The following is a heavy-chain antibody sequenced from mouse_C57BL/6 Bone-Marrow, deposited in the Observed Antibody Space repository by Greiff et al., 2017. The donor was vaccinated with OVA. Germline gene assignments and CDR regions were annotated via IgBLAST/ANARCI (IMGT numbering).Heavy chain of an antibody. Sequence: QVQLQQPGAELVRPGSSVKLSCKASGYTFTSYWMAWVKQRPGQGLEWIGNIYPSDSETHYNQKFKDKATLTVDKSSSTAYMQLSSLTSEDSAVYYCGRHYGKGWDDWGQGTSVTVSS. J-gene: IGHJ4*01. CDR2: IYPSDSET. CDR3: GRHYGKGWDD. D-gene: IGHD1-1*01. V-gene: IGHV1-61*01. CDR1: GYTFTSYW.